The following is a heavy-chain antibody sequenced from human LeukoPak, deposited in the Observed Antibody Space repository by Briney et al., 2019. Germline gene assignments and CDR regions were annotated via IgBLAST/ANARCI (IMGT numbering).Heavy chain of an antibody. D-gene: IGHD6-19*01. V-gene: IGHV1-18*01. CDR2: INGYNGNT. J-gene: IGHJ4*02. CDR1: GYTLTKYG. CDR3: ARGTKKDSSGWYWTFDY. Sequence: ASVKVSCTASGYTLTKYGIHWVRQAPGQGPKWMGWINGYNGNTNYAQKLQGRVTMTIETSTSTAYMELRSLRSDDTAVYYCARGTKKDSSGWYWTFDYWGQGTLVTVSS.